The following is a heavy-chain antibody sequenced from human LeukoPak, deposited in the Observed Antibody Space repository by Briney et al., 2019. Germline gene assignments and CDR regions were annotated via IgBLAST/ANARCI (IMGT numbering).Heavy chain of an antibody. CDR3: ARDRFGEYFDY. D-gene: IGHD3-10*01. CDR1: GXSITSYY. CDR2: IYYSGSA. J-gene: IGHJ4*02. Sequence: PSETLSLTCTVSGXSITSYYGSWIRQPPGKGLESIGYIYYSGSASYNPSLKSRVTMSIDTSKNQFSLKLRSVTAADTAVYYCARDRFGEYFDYWGQGTLVTVSS. V-gene: IGHV4-59*01.